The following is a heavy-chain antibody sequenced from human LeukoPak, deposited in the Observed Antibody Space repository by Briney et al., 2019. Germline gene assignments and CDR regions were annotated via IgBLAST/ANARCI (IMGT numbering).Heavy chain of an antibody. Sequence: ASVKVSCKASGYTFTGYYMHWVRQAPGQGLEWMGWINPNSGGTNYAQKFQGRVTMTRDTSISTAYMELSRLRSDDTAVYYCARDPGIAAPWYYYCYMDVWGKGTTVTVSS. D-gene: IGHD6-13*01. CDR3: ARDPGIAAPWYYYCYMDV. CDR2: INPNSGGT. J-gene: IGHJ6*03. V-gene: IGHV1-2*02. CDR1: GYTFTGYY.